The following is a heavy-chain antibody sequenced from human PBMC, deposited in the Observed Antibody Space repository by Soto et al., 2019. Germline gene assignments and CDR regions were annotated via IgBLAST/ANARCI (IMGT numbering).Heavy chain of an antibody. V-gene: IGHV3-48*01. CDR3: ARDPAQFSSGWYPYYMDV. Sequence: GGSLRLSCAASGFTFISYSMNWVLQAPWKGLEWVSYISSSSSTIYYADSVKGRFTISRDNAKNSLYLQMNSLRAEDTAVYYCARDPAQFSSGWYPYYMDVWGKGTTVTVSS. CDR1: GFTFISYS. J-gene: IGHJ6*03. CDR2: ISSSSSTI. D-gene: IGHD6-19*01.